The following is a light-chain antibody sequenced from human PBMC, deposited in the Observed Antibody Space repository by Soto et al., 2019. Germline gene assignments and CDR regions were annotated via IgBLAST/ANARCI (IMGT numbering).Light chain of an antibody. CDR3: QQYKDWPTT. J-gene: IGKJ1*01. CDR1: QSGSGSY. CDR2: DAS. Sequence: LTQSPGTLFLSPGERTTLSYRPSQSGSGSYLAWYQQKLGQAPRLLIYDASNRATGIPARFSGSGSGTDFTLTITSLQSEDFGVYFCQQYKDWPTTFGQGTKVDIK. V-gene: IGKV3D-15*01.